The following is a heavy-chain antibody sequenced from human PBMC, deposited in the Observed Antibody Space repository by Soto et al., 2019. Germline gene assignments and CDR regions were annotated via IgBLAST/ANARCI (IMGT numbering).Heavy chain of an antibody. Sequence: HPGGSLRLSCAASGFTVSSNYMSWVRQAPGKGLEWVSVIYSGGSTYYADSVKGRFTISRDNSKNTLYLQMNSLRAEDTAVYYCRLYGDQILFDYWGQGTLVTVSS. D-gene: IGHD4-17*01. CDR2: IYSGGST. V-gene: IGHV3-53*01. J-gene: IGHJ4*02. CDR3: RLYGDQILFDY. CDR1: GFTVSSNY.